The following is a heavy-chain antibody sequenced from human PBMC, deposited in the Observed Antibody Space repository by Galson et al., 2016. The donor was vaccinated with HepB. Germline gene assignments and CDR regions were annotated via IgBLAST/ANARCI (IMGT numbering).Heavy chain of an antibody. D-gene: IGHD3-16*02. Sequence: SLRLSCAASGFIFSRYGMHWVRQAPGKGPEWLAVTWYDGSNKYYADSVKGRFTISRDNSKNTLYLQMNSLRAEDTAIYYCAKDKGTYRPYYFDCWGQGTLVTVSS. V-gene: IGHV3-33*06. J-gene: IGHJ4*02. CDR3: AKDKGTYRPYYFDC. CDR2: TWYDGSNK. CDR1: GFIFSRYG.